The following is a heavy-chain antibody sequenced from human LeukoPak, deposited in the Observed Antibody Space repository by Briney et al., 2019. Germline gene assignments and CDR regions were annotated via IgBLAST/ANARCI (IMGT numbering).Heavy chain of an antibody. CDR1: GYTFTSYG. J-gene: IGHJ4*02. D-gene: IGHD6-13*01. CDR2: ISAYNGNT. CDR3: ARPRIAAGTPNYDHFDY. Sequence: ASVKVSCKASGYTFTSYGISWVRQAPGQGLEWMGWISAYNGNTNYAQKFQGRVTMTRDTSTSTVYMELSSLRSEDTAVYYCARPRIAAGTPNYDHFDYWGQGTLVTVSS. V-gene: IGHV1-18*01.